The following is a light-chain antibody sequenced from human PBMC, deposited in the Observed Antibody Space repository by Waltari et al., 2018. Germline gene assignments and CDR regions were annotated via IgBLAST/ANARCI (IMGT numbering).Light chain of an antibody. Sequence: EIVMTQSPATLSVSPGERVTLSCRASQGVSSNLAWYQQKPGQTPMLLSYGASTRATGVPARFSGSGSGTEFTLTISSLQSEDFAVYHCQQYNNWPPWTFGQGTKVEIK. V-gene: IGKV3-15*01. CDR1: QGVSSN. CDR3: QQYNNWPPWT. CDR2: GAS. J-gene: IGKJ1*01.